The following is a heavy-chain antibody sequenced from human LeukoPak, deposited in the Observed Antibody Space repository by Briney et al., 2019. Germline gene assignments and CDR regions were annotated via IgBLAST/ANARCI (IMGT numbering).Heavy chain of an antibody. Sequence: ASVKVSCKASGYTFTSYYMHWVRQAPGQGLEWMGRINPNSGGTNYAQKFQGRVTMTRDTSISTAYMELSRLRSDDTAVYYCARTMVRGDSDYWGQGTLVTASS. D-gene: IGHD3-10*01. V-gene: IGHV1-2*06. J-gene: IGHJ4*02. CDR1: GYTFTSYY. CDR3: ARTMVRGDSDY. CDR2: INPNSGGT.